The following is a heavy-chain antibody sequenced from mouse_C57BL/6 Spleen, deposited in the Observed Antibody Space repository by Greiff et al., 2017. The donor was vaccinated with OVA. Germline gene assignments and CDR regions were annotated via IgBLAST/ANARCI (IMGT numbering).Heavy chain of an antibody. D-gene: IGHD2-3*01. V-gene: IGHV1-64*01. CDR2: IHPNSGST. CDR3: ARWGYYEDYAMDY. Sequence: QVQLKQPGAELVKPGASVKLSCKASGYTFTSYWMHWVKQRPGQGLEWIGMIHPNSGSTNYNEKFKSKATLTVDKSSSTAYMQLSSLTSEDSAVYYCARWGYYEDYAMDYWGQGTSVTVSS. CDR1: GYTFTSYW. J-gene: IGHJ4*01.